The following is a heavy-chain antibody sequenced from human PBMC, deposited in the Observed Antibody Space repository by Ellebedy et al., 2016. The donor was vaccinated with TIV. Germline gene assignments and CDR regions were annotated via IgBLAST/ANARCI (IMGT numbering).Heavy chain of an antibody. CDR1: GFTFSSHW. D-gene: IGHD3-10*01. V-gene: IGHV3-7*01. Sequence: GESLKIPXAASGFTFSSHWMSWVRQAPGKGLEWVANIKQDGTEEYYVDSVKGRFTISRDNAKNSLYLQMNSLRAEDTAVYYCARTYQTAMVRGVISPCDYWGQGTLVTVSS. CDR2: IKQDGTEE. J-gene: IGHJ4*02. CDR3: ARTYQTAMVRGVISPCDY.